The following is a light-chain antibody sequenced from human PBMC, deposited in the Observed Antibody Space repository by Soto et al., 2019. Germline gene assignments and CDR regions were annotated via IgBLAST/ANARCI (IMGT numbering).Light chain of an antibody. CDR2: GAS. J-gene: IGKJ1*01. Sequence: VVAHSRATLSVFPGETATLSCRASQSVSSDLAWYQQRPGQAPRLLIYGASTRATGIPARFRGSGSGTEFRLTISSLQSEDFATYYCQQYNTWHPKMAFGRGTKVDIK. V-gene: IGKV3-15*01. CDR1: QSVSSD. CDR3: QQYNTWHPKMA.